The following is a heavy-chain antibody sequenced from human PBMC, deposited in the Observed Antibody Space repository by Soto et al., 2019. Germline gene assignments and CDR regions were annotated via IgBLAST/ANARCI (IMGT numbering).Heavy chain of an antibody. CDR3: AKRPWADYGGIFDP. J-gene: IGHJ5*02. V-gene: IGHV4-31*03. D-gene: IGHD4-17*01. CDR1: GGSISSGGYY. Sequence: SETLSLTCTVSGGSISSGGYYWSWIRQHPGRGLEWIGYIYYSGGTYYNPSLKSRVTISVDTSKNQFSLKLSSVTAADTAVFYCAKRPWADYGGIFDPWGQGTLVNVSS. CDR2: IYYSGGT.